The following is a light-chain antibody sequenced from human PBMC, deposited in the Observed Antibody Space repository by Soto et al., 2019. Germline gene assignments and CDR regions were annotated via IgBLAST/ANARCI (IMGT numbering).Light chain of an antibody. CDR2: DAY. CDR3: QQRHMWPIT. J-gene: IGKJ5*01. V-gene: IGKV3-11*01. Sequence: EVVLTQSPVTLSLSPGERATLSCRASQSFRGLLAWYQQKPGQAPRLLIYDAYNRATGIPPRFSGSGAGTDFILTISILEPEVSAVYCCQQRHMWPITFGQGTRLEIK. CDR1: QSFRGL.